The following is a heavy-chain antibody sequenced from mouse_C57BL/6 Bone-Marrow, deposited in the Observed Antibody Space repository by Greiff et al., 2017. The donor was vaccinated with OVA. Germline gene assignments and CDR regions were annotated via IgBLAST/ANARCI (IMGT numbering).Heavy chain of an antibody. Sequence: VQLVESGPGLVQPSQSLSITCTVSGFSLTSYGVHWVRQSPGKGLEWLGVIWSGGSTDYNAAFISRLSISKDNSKSQGFFKMNSLQADDTAIYYCARPIYDGYYEGWFAYWGQGTLVTVSA. J-gene: IGHJ3*01. CDR1: GFSLTSYG. CDR3: ARPIYDGYYEGWFAY. D-gene: IGHD2-3*01. V-gene: IGHV2-2*01. CDR2: IWSGGST.